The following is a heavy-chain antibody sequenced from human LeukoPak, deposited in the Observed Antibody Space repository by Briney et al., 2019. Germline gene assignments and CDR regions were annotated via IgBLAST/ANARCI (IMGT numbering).Heavy chain of an antibody. Sequence: GRSLRLSCAASGFTFDNYAMHWVRQAPGKGLEWVSGISWNSGSIGYADSVKGRFTISRDNAKNSLYLQMNSLRAEDTALYYCAKAQIYYYDSSSYYPGGAFDIWGQGTMVTVSS. CDR3: AKAQIYYYDSSSYYPGGAFDI. D-gene: IGHD3-22*01. CDR2: ISWNSGSI. J-gene: IGHJ3*02. V-gene: IGHV3-9*01. CDR1: GFTFDNYA.